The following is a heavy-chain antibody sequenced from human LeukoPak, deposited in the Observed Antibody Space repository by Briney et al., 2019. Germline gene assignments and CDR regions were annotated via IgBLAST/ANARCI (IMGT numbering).Heavy chain of an antibody. D-gene: IGHD2-15*01. Sequence: GGSRRLSCAASGFTFSSYAMSWVRQAPGKGLEWVSAIRGSGGSTNYADSVKGRFTISRDNSKNTLYLQMNSLGAEDTAVFYCAKMGVGYCTGGSCSAADYWGQGTLVTVSS. J-gene: IGHJ4*02. CDR1: GFTFSSYA. CDR3: AKMGVGYCTGGSCSAADY. V-gene: IGHV3-23*01. CDR2: IRGSGGST.